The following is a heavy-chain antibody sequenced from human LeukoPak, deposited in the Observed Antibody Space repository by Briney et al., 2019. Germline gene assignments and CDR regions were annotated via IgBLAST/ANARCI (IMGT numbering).Heavy chain of an antibody. V-gene: IGHV3-23*01. J-gene: IGHJ3*02. CDR2: IIGTGGST. Sequence: GGSLRLSCAASGFTFSSYGMSWVRQAPGKGLEWVSSIIGTGGSTHYADSVKGRFTISRDNSKNTLYLQMNSLRAEDTVVYYCAKGTMSQHRGAFDIWGQGTMVIVSS. CDR1: GFTFSSYG. CDR3: AKGTMSQHRGAFDI. D-gene: IGHD3-22*01.